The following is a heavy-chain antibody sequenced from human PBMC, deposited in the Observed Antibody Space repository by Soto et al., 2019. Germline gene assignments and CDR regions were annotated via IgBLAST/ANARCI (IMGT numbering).Heavy chain of an antibody. V-gene: IGHV3-9*01. CDR1: GFTFDDYA. CDR3: AKDKAVGATFRYFDL. D-gene: IGHD1-26*01. CDR2: ISWNSGSI. Sequence: DVQLVESGGGLVQPGRSLRLSCAASGFTFDDYAMHWVRQAPGKGLEWVSGISWNSGSIGYADSVKGRFTISRDNAKNSLYLQMNSLRAEDTALYYCAKDKAVGATFRYFDLWGRGTLVTVSS. J-gene: IGHJ2*01.